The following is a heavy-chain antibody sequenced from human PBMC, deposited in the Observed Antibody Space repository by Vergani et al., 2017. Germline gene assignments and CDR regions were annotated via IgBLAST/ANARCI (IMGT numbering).Heavy chain of an antibody. CDR1: GYTYRSYY. V-gene: IGHV1-46*03. J-gene: IGHJ4*02. CDR3: VSSRLRSLEY. CDR2: INPLCGRA. D-gene: IGHD4-17*01. Sequence: QVKVVQSGAEVKAPGASVKVSCEASGYTYRSYYVHWVRQAPGQGLEWMGVINPLCGRATYSQKFQGRVSVTGDSSTTGGTSASMVYMDLTSLTPEDTAVYFCVSSRLRSLEYWGQGTLVTVSS.